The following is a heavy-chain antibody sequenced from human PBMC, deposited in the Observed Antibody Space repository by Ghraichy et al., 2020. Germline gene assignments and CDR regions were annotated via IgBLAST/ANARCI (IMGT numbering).Heavy chain of an antibody. CDR2: ITSRGTM. CDR1: GFTFNNYN. V-gene: IGHV3-69-1*01. J-gene: IGHJ3*02. Sequence: GGSLRLSCAASGFTFNNYNINWVRQAPGKGLEWVSSITSRGTMYYAASVKGRFTTSGDNAKTSLFLQMSSLRAEDTAVYYCARTAGDAFDIWGQGTMVTVSS. CDR3: ARTAGDAFDI. D-gene: IGHD1-14*01.